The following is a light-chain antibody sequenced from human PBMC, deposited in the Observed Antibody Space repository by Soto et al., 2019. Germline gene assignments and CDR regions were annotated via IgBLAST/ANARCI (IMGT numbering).Light chain of an antibody. CDR2: DAS. V-gene: IGKV3-11*01. J-gene: IGKJ4*01. CDR1: QSVSSY. Sequence: EIVWTQSPATLSLSPGERATLSCRASQSVSSYSAWYQQKPGQAPRLLIYDASNRATSIPARFSGSGSGTDFTLTISSLEPEDFAVYYCQQRSNWPPLTFGGGTKVESK. CDR3: QQRSNWPPLT.